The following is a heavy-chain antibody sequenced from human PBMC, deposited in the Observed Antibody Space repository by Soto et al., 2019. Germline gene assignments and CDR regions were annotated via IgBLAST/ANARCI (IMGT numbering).Heavy chain of an antibody. CDR3: ARRGSGSDYDY. CDR2: ISGSGGST. V-gene: IGHV3-23*01. D-gene: IGHD1-26*01. CDR1: GFTFSSYA. Sequence: EVQLLESGGGLVQPGGSLRLSCAASGFTFSSYAMRWVRQAPAKGLEWVSAISGSGGSTYYADSVKGRFTISRDNSKSTLYLQMNRLRAEDTAVYYCARRGSGSDYDYWGQGTLVTVSS. J-gene: IGHJ4*02.